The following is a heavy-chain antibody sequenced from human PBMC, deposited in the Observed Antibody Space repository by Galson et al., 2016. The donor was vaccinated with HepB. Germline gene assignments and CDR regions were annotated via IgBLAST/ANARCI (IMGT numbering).Heavy chain of an antibody. V-gene: IGHV5-51*03. Sequence: QSGAEVKKPGESLKISCRASGYPFTNCWIGWVRQMPGKGLEWMGIIYPGDSDTRVSPSFQGQVTISADKSITTAYLQWNSLKASDSAMYYCARMGGYFDYWGQGTLVTVSS. CDR2: IYPGDSDT. D-gene: IGHD3-16*01. CDR1: GYPFTNCW. CDR3: ARMGGYFDY. J-gene: IGHJ4*02.